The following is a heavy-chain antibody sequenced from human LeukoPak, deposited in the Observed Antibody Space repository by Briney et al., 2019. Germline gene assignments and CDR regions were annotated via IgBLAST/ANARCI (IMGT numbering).Heavy chain of an antibody. CDR2: MNPNSGNT. Sequence: GASVKVSCKASGYTFTSYDINWVRQATGQGLEWMGWMNPNSGNTGYAQKFQGRVTITRNTSTSTAYMELSSLRSEDTAVYYCAREKNDAYYYYMDVWGKGTTVTVSS. J-gene: IGHJ6*03. D-gene: IGHD1-1*01. CDR3: AREKNDAYYYYMDV. CDR1: GYTFTSYD. V-gene: IGHV1-8*03.